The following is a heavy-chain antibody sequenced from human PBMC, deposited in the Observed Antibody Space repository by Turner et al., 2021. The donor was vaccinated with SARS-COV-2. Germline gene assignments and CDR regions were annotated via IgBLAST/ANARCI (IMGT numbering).Heavy chain of an antibody. CDR3: ARPTSCGGDCYYFDL. CDR1: GGTFSSFI. Sequence: QVQLVQSGAEVRKPGSPVKGSCRAPGGTFSSFIINWVRQAPGQGLEWMGGIIPLPGIANYAQKFQGRVTVTADTSTSTVYMELSSLRSEDTAVYYCARPTSCGGDCYYFDLWGRGTLVTVSS. CDR2: IIPLPGIA. D-gene: IGHD2-21*02. V-gene: IGHV1-69*02. J-gene: IGHJ2*01.